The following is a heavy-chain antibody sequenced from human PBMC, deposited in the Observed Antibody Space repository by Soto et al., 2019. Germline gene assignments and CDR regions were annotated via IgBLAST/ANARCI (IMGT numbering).Heavy chain of an antibody. D-gene: IGHD2-2*01. CDR2: ISSGGSGSTI. CDR3: ARTGGPWFCSSTSCSASDWFDP. CDR1: GFTFSSYE. J-gene: IGHJ5*02. V-gene: IGHV3-48*03. Sequence: PGGSLRLSCVASGFTFSSYEMNWVRQAPGKGLEWVSHISSGGSGSTIYYSDSLKGRFTISRDNAKNSLYLQMNSLRAEDTAVYYCARTGGPWFCSSTSCSASDWFDPWGQGTLVTVSS.